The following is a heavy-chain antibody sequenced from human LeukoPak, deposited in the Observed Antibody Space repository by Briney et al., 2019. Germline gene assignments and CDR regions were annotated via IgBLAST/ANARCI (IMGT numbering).Heavy chain of an antibody. J-gene: IGHJ6*03. CDR1: GGSISGYF. CDR2: IYSTGTT. D-gene: IGHD2-2*01. CDR3: ARHNPPPTGFCSGTSCFMSGSQYFYMDV. Sequence: PSKTLSLTCTVTGGSISGYFWSWIRQPPGKGPEWIGYIYSTGTTNYSSSLSSRVTISVDTSKNQLSLNLRFVTATDTAVYHCARHNPPPTGFCSGTSCFMSGSQYFYMDVWGKGTSVTVS. V-gene: IGHV4-4*09.